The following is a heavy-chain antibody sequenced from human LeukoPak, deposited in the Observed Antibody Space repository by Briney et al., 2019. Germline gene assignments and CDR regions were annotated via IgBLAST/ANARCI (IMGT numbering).Heavy chain of an antibody. CDR1: GFTVSSNF. CDR2: IKQDGSEK. Sequence: GGSLRLSCSASGFTVSSNFMTWVRQAPGKGLEWVANIKQDGSEKYYVGSVKGRFTISRDNAKNSLYLQMNTLRAEDTAVYYCARGAYFFNYWGQGTLVTVSS. D-gene: IGHD4/OR15-4a*01. CDR3: ARGAYFFNY. V-gene: IGHV3-7*03. J-gene: IGHJ4*02.